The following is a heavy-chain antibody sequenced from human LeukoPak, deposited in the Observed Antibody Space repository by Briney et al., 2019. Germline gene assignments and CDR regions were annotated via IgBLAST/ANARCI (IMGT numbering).Heavy chain of an antibody. CDR1: GGSISSGGYS. J-gene: IGHJ2*01. Sequence: PSQTLSLTCAVSGGSISSGGYSWNWIRQPPGKGLEWIGYIYYSGSTNYNPSLKSRVTISVDTSKNQFSLKLSSVTAADTAVYYCARDYGGNSGWYFDLWGRGTLVTVSS. D-gene: IGHD4-23*01. V-gene: IGHV4-30-4*07. CDR3: ARDYGGNSGWYFDL. CDR2: IYYSGST.